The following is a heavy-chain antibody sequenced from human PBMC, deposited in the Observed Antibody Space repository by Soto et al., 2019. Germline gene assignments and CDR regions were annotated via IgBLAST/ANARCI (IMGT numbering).Heavy chain of an antibody. CDR3: ARSVGGSGSYYIPHRLVDY. CDR1: GFTFSSYS. CDR2: ISSSSSYI. Sequence: EVQLVESGGGLVKPGGSLRLSCAASGFTFSSYSMNWVRQAPGKGLEWVSSISSSSSYIYYADSVKGRFTISRDNAKNSLFLQMNSLRAEDTAFYYCARSVGGSGSYYIPHRLVDYWGQGTLVAVSS. D-gene: IGHD3-10*01. J-gene: IGHJ4*02. V-gene: IGHV3-21*01.